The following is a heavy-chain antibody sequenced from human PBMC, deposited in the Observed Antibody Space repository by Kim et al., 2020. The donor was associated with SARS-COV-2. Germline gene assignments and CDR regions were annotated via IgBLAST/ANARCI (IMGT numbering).Heavy chain of an antibody. CDR2: INSGGST. V-gene: IGHV3-66*01. Sequence: GGSLRLSCSASGFTVSSDYMSWVRQAPGKGLEWVSVINSGGSTYHADSLKGRFTISRDSSGNTVYLQMNSLRAEDTAVYYRAGGHFHYWSQGTLVTVSS. CDR3: AGGHFHY. D-gene: IGHD3-16*01. J-gene: IGHJ4*02. CDR1: GFTVSSDY.